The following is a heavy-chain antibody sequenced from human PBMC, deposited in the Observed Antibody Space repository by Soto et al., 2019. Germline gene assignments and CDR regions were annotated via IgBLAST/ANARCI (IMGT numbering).Heavy chain of an antibody. CDR3: AGTGIAVAGTDYYGMDV. Sequence: QVQLVQSGAEVKKPGSSVKVSCKASGGTFSSYAISWVRQAPGQGLEWMGGIIPIFGTANYAQKFQGRVTITADESTSTAYMELSSLRSEDTAVYYCAGTGIAVAGTDYYGMDVWGQGTTVTVSS. D-gene: IGHD6-19*01. CDR1: GGTFSSYA. CDR2: IIPIFGTA. V-gene: IGHV1-69*12. J-gene: IGHJ6*02.